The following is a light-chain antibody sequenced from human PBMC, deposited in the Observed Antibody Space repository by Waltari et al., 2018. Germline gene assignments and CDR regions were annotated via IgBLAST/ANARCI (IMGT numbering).Light chain of an antibody. J-gene: IGKJ2*01. CDR3: QQYGSSPHT. Sequence: EIVLTQSPAPLSLSPGERATPSCRASQSVSGNSLAWYQHKLGQAPRLLIYGASSWATGIPDRFTGSGSGTDFTLTISSLEPEDFAVYYCQQYGSSPHTFGQGTKLE. CDR2: GAS. V-gene: IGKV3-20*01. CDR1: QSVSGNS.